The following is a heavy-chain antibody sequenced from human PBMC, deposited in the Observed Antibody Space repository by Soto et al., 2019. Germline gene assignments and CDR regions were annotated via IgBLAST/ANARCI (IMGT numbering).Heavy chain of an antibody. D-gene: IGHD5-12*01. CDR1: GGSISSGGYS. Sequence: SETLSLTCAVSGGSISSGGYSWSWIRQPPGKGLEWIGYIYHSGSTYYNSSLKSRVTISVDRSKNQFSLKLSSVTAADTAVYYCARRSGYDPLYYFDYWGQGTLVTVSS. CDR2: IYHSGST. J-gene: IGHJ4*02. V-gene: IGHV4-30-2*01. CDR3: ARRSGYDPLYYFDY.